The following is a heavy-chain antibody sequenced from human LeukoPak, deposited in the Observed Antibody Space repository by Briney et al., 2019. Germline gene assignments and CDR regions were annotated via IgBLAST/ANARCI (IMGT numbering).Heavy chain of an antibody. Sequence: SETLSLTCTVSGGSISDYYWSWIRQPPGKGLEWIGYVSHSGSTNSNPALRSRVTMSVDTSKNQLSLKLTSVTAADTAVYYCARVHSAWFGECDYWGQGTLVTVSS. V-gene: IGHV4-59*08. J-gene: IGHJ4*02. CDR3: ARVHSAWFGECDY. CDR1: GGSISDYY. D-gene: IGHD3-10*01. CDR2: VSHSGST.